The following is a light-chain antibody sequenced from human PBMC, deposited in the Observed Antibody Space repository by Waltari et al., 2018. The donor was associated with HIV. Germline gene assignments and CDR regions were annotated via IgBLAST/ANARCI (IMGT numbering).Light chain of an antibody. CDR3: AAWDDSLNEV. Sequence: QSVLTQPPSASGSPGQRVHISCSGSSPNIGTNAVNWYQQLPGTAPKLLIYKSNERSSGVPDRFSASKSGASASLAISGLQSEDEAVYYCAAWDDSLNEVFGGGTKLTVL. J-gene: IGLJ3*02. CDR1: SPNIGTNA. CDR2: KSN. V-gene: IGLV1-44*01.